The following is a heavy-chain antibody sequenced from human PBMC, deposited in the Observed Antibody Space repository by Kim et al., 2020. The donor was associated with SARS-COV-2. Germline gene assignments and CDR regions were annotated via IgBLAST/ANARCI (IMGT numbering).Heavy chain of an antibody. J-gene: IGHJ4*02. V-gene: IGHV4-4*06. Sequence: SNPSLKSRVTMSIDTSKNQFSLKLTSVTAADTAVYYCARVVYLLGHDLDYWGQGTLVTVSS. D-gene: IGHD1-1*01. CDR3: ARVVYLLGHDLDY.